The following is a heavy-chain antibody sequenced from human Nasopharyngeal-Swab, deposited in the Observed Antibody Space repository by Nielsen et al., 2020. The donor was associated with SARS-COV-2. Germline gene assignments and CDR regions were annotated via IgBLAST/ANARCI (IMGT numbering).Heavy chain of an antibody. D-gene: IGHD3-10*01. CDR3: ARAGDRFGELLFFDY. V-gene: IGHV1-18*01. J-gene: IGHJ4*02. Sequence: WVRKAPGQGFEWMGWISAYNGNTNYAQKLKGRVTMTTDTSTGTAYMELRSLRSDDTAVYYCARAGDRFGELLFFDYWGQGNLVTVSS. CDR2: ISAYNGNT.